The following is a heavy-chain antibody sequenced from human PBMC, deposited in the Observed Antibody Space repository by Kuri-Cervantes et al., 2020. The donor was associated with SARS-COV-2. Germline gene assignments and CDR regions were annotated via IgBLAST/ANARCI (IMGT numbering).Heavy chain of an antibody. CDR3: TRHGAGYDFWSGYYGEDY. D-gene: IGHD3-3*01. J-gene: IGHJ4*02. CDR1: GGSLSGSY. V-gene: IGHV4-34*01. Sequence: SETLSLTCAIYGGSLSGSYWSWIRQSPGKRLEWIGEVNHNGGANYNPSLKSRVTISVDTSKNQFSLKLSSVTAADTAVYYCTRHGAGYDFWSGYYGEDYWGQGTLVTVSS. CDR2: VNHNGGA.